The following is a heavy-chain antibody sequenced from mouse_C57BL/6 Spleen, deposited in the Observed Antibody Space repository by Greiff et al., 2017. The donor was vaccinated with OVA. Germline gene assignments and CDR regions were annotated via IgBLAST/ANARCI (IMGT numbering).Heavy chain of an antibody. J-gene: IGHJ4*01. D-gene: IGHD2-5*01. CDR1: GFSLTSYG. V-gene: IGHV2-6-1*01. Sequence: VQVVESGPGLVAPSQSLSITCTVSGFSLTSYGVHWVRQPPGKGLEWLVVIWSDGSTTYNSALKSRLSISKDNSKSQVFLKMNSLQTDDTAMYYCARHGYYSNPYYAMDYWGQGTSVTVSS. CDR3: ARHGYYSNPYYAMDY. CDR2: IWSDGST.